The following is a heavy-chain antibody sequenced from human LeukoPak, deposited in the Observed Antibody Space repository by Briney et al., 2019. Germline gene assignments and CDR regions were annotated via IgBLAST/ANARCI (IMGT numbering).Heavy chain of an antibody. CDR3: ARFRTLHGYYYGMDV. CDR1: GFTFSDNY. CDR2: ISSSGSTI. V-gene: IGHV3-11*01. Sequence: GGSLRPSCAASGFTFSDNYMSWIRQAPGKGLEWVSYISSSGSTIYYADSMKGRFTISRVNAKNSLYLQMNSLRAEDTAVYYCARFRTLHGYYYGMDVWGQGTTVTVSS. J-gene: IGHJ6*02.